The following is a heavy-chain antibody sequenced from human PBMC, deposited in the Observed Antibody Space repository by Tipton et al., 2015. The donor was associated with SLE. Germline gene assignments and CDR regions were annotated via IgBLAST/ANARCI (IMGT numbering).Heavy chain of an antibody. D-gene: IGHD6-19*01. V-gene: IGHV3-23*01. CDR2: ISGGGSST. Sequence: SLRLSCEASGFAFNTYVMSWVRQAPGKGLEWVSAISGGGSSTYSADSVRGRFTISRDNSKNTLYLQMNSLRAEDTAVYYCARDRGSGWFDFDYWGQGTLVTVSS. CDR1: GFAFNTYV. CDR3: ARDRGSGWFDFDY. J-gene: IGHJ4*02.